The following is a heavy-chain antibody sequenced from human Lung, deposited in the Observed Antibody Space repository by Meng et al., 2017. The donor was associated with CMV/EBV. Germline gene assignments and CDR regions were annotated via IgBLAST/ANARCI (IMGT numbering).Heavy chain of an antibody. V-gene: IGHV3-74*01. CDR1: GFTFSSYW. J-gene: IGHJ6*02. CDR3: ARMLNYDFSRGGMDV. D-gene: IGHD3-3*01. CDR2: INSDGNDA. Sequence: GGSLRLSCAASGFTFSSYWMHWVRQAPGKGLVWVSRINSDGNDADYVDSVKDRFTISRDNAKNAVYLQMNSLRAEDTAVYYCARMLNYDFSRGGMDVWGQGTTVTVSS.